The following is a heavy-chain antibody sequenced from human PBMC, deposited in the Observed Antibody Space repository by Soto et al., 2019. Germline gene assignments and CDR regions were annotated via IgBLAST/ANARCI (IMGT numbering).Heavy chain of an antibody. Sequence: SETLSLTCTVSGGSISNHYWSWIRQPPGKGLEWIGYIYYNGNTNYNPSLKSRVTMSVDTSKNQISLKLSSVTAADTAAYYCARDRRYGDYYYYGMDVWGQGTTVTVSS. CDR1: GGSISNHY. V-gene: IGHV4-59*11. J-gene: IGHJ6*02. CDR2: IYYNGNT. D-gene: IGHD2-15*01. CDR3: ARDRRYGDYYYYGMDV.